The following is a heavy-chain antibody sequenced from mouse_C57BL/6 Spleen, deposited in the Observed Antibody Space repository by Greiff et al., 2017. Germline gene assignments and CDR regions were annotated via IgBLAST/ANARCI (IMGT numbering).Heavy chain of an antibody. V-gene: IGHV5-9-1*02. CDR1: GFTFSSYA. CDR2: ISSGGDYI. J-gene: IGHJ4*01. Sequence: EVQGVESGEGLVKPGGSLKLSCAASGFTFSSYAMSWVRQTPEKRLEWVAYISSGGDYIYYADTVKGRFTISRDNARNTLYLQRSSLKSEDTAMYSCTRARDYIARDYWGQGPSATVSS. CDR3: TRARDYIARDY. D-gene: IGHD1-3*01.